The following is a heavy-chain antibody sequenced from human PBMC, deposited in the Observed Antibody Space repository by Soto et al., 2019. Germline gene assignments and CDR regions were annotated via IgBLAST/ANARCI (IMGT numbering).Heavy chain of an antibody. CDR1: GYTFTGYY. CDR3: ARDLGYGGRYCDY. Sequence: QVQLVQSGAEVKKPGASVKVSCKASGYTFTGYYMHWVRQAPGQGLEWMGWINPNSGGTNYAQKLQCWVTMTRDTSISTAYMELSRLRSDDTAVYYCARDLGYGGRYCDYWGQGTLVTVSS. D-gene: IGHD4-17*01. J-gene: IGHJ4*02. V-gene: IGHV1-2*04. CDR2: INPNSGGT.